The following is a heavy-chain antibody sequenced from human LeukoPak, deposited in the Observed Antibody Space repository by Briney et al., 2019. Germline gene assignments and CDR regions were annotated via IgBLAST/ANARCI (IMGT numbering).Heavy chain of an antibody. Sequence: PGGSLRLSCAASGFTFDDYTMHWVRQAPGKGLEWVSLISWDGGSTYYADSVKGRFTISRDNSKNSLYLQMNSLRTEDTALYYCAKADSSGYYRYYYYYMDVWGKGTTVTISS. V-gene: IGHV3-43*01. D-gene: IGHD3-22*01. J-gene: IGHJ6*03. CDR3: AKADSSGYYRYYYYYMDV. CDR1: GFTFDDYT. CDR2: ISWDGGST.